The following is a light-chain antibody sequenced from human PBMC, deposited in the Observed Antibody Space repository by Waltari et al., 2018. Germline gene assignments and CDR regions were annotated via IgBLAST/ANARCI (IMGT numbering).Light chain of an antibody. Sequence: VLTQSPGTLSLSPGERATLACRASQSDGTSLAWYQQKPGQAPRLLIYGASRRATGIPDRFSGSGSGTDFSLTISRLEPEDFAVYYCQHYVRLPATFGQGTKVEI. V-gene: IGKV3-20*01. J-gene: IGKJ1*01. CDR2: GAS. CDR3: QHYVRLPAT. CDR1: QSDGTS.